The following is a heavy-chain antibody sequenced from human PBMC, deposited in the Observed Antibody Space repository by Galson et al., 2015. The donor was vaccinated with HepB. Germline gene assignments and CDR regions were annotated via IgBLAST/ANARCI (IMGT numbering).Heavy chain of an antibody. Sequence: SVKVSCKASGYTFTGYYMHWVRQAPGQGLEWMGRINPNSGGTDYAQKFQGRVTMTRDTSISTAYMELSRLRSDDTAVYYCARGTPIRSGDSDYWGQGTLVTVSS. V-gene: IGHV1-2*06. CDR1: GYTFTGYY. CDR2: INPNSGGT. J-gene: IGHJ4*02. CDR3: ARGTPIRSGDSDY. D-gene: IGHD7-27*01.